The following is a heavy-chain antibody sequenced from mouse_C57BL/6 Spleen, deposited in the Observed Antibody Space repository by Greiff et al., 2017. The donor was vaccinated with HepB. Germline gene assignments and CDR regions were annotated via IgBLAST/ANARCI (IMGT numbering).Heavy chain of an antibody. J-gene: IGHJ2*01. CDR3: ARSFTTVVDY. D-gene: IGHD1-1*01. CDR1: GYAFSSSW. Sequence: VQLVESGPELVKPGASVKISCKASGYAFSSSWMNWVKQRPGKGLEWIGRIYPGDGDTNCNGKFKGKATLTADKSSSTAYMQLSSLTSEDSAVYFCARSFTTVVDYWGQGTTLTVSS. CDR2: IYPGDGDT. V-gene: IGHV1-82*01.